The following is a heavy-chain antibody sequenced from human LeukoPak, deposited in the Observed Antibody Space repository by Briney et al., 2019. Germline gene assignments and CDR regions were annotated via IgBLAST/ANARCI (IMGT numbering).Heavy chain of an antibody. CDR1: GFTFSSYA. CDR3: AKDQSPKRYRQTSDS. V-gene: IGHV3-30-3*01. D-gene: IGHD5-18*01. CDR2: ISYDGSSK. J-gene: IGHJ4*02. Sequence: GRSLRLSCAASGFTFSSYAMHWVRQAPGKGLEWVAVISYDGSSKYYADSVKGRFTISRDNSKNTLYLQMNSLRVEDTAVYYCAKDQSPKRYRQTSDSWGQGTLVTVSS.